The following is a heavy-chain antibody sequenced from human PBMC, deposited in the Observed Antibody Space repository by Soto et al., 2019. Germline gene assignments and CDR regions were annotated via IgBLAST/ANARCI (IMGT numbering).Heavy chain of an antibody. Sequence: GGSLRLSCAASGFTVSSNYMSWVRQAPGKGLEWVSVIYSGGSTYYADSVKGRFTISRDNSKNTLYLQMSSLRPEDTAVYYCGKALSARYNSAKAFDFWGQGTMVTVSS. CDR2: IYSGGST. D-gene: IGHD2-2*02. CDR3: GKALSARYNSAKAFDF. V-gene: IGHV3-53*05. J-gene: IGHJ3*01. CDR1: GFTVSSNY.